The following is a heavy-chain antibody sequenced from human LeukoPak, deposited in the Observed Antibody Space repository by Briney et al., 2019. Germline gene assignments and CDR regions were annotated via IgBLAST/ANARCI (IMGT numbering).Heavy chain of an antibody. D-gene: IGHD6-19*01. CDR1: GFTFSSYA. Sequence: GGSPRLSCAASGFTFSSYAMHWVRQAPGKGLEWVAVISYDGSNKYYADSVKGRFTISRDNSKNTLYLQMNSLRAEDTAVYYCARSSPQWLVLGLNFDYWGQGTLVTVSS. J-gene: IGHJ4*02. V-gene: IGHV3-30*04. CDR2: ISYDGSNK. CDR3: ARSSPQWLVLGLNFDY.